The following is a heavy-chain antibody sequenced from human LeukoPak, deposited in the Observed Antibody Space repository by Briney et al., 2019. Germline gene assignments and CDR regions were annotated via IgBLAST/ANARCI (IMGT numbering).Heavy chain of an antibody. CDR2: IKYDGSEK. CDR3: ARDIAPAGLFFYC. CDR1: GFTLSSYW. D-gene: IGHD6-13*01. Sequence: PGGSLRLSCAASGFTLSSYWMSWVRQAPGKGLEWVANIKYDGSEKDYVDSVKGRFTISRDNAKNSLYLQMNSLRAEDTAVYYCARDIAPAGLFFYCWGQGTLVTVSS. V-gene: IGHV3-7*01. J-gene: IGHJ4*02.